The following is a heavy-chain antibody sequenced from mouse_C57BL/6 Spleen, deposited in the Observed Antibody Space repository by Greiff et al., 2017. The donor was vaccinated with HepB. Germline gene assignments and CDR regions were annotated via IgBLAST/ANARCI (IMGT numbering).Heavy chain of an antibody. V-gene: IGHV5-6*01. CDR1: GFTFSSYG. CDR2: ISSGGSYT. J-gene: IGHJ3*01. Sequence: EVQVVESGGDLVKPGGSLKLSCAASGFTFSSYGMSWVRQTPDKRLEWVATISSGGSYTYYPDSVKGRFTISRDNAKNTLYLQMSSLKSEDTAMYYCARLGNPAWFAYWGQGTLVTVSA. D-gene: IGHD2-1*01. CDR3: ARLGNPAWFAY.